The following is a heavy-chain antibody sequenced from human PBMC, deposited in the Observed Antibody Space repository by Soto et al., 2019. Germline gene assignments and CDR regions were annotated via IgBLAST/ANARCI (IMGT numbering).Heavy chain of an antibody. Sequence: PGGSLRLSCAASGFTFSRYWMTWVRQAPGKGLEWVANIKEDGSDKYYVDSVKGRFTISRDNAQSSLYLQLNSLRAEDTAVYYCARQRDRYWGQGTLVTVSS. CDR1: GFTFSRYW. J-gene: IGHJ4*02. CDR2: IKEDGSDK. V-gene: IGHV3-7*05. CDR3: ARQRDRY.